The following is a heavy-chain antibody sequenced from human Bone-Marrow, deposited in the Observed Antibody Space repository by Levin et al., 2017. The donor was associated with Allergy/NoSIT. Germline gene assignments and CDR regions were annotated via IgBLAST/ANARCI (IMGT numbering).Heavy chain of an antibody. Sequence: PSETLSLTCTVSGGSVSSFYWSWIRQSAGKGLEWIGRLSNSGSTNYNPSLESRVYISVDTSKNQFSLRLTSVTAADTDVYYCARGSRYYTWWGQGTLVAVSS. J-gene: IGHJ4*02. D-gene: IGHD2-2*02. CDR2: LSNSGST. V-gene: IGHV4-4*07. CDR3: ARGSRYYTW. CDR1: GGSVSSFY.